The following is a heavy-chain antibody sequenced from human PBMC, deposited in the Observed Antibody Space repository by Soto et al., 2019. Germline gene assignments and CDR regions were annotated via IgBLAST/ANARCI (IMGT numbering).Heavy chain of an antibody. D-gene: IGHD5-18*01. CDR3: ARGVASGYSYGYYFDY. Sequence: QVQLVESGGGVVQPGRSLRLSCAASGFTFSSYGMHWVRQAPGKGLEWVAVIWYDGSNKYYADSVKGRFTISRDNSKNTLYLQMNSLRAEDTAVYYCARGVASGYSYGYYFDYWGQGTLVTVSS. V-gene: IGHV3-33*01. CDR1: GFTFSSYG. J-gene: IGHJ4*02. CDR2: IWYDGSNK.